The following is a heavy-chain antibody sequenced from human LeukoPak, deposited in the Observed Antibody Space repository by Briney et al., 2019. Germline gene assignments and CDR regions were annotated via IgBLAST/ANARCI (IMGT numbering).Heavy chain of an antibody. CDR3: AKMGHSSGWRVFDY. Sequence: PGRSLRLSCAASGFTFSSYGMHWVRQAPGKGLEWVAVISYDGSNKYYADSVKGRFTISRDNSKNRLYLQMNSRRAEDRAVYYCAKMGHSSGWRVFDYWGQGTLVTVSS. J-gene: IGHJ4*02. CDR2: ISYDGSNK. V-gene: IGHV3-30*18. CDR1: GFTFSSYG. D-gene: IGHD6-19*01.